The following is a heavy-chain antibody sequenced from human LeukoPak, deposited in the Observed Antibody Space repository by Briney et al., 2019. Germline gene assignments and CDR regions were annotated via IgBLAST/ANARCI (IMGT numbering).Heavy chain of an antibody. D-gene: IGHD1-26*01. Sequence: GGSLRLSCAASGFAFGSYAMHWVRQAPGKGLEWVALISYDGTNEYYADSVKGRFTISRDNSKNTLYLQMNSLRAEDTAVYYCASGFSVVGATTFDYWGQGTLVTVSS. J-gene: IGHJ4*02. CDR1: GFAFGSYA. CDR2: ISYDGTNE. CDR3: ASGFSVVGATTFDY. V-gene: IGHV3-30*14.